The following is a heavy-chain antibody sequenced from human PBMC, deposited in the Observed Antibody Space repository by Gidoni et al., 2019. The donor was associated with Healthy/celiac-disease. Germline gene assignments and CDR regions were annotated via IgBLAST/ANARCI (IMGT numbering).Heavy chain of an antibody. V-gene: IGHV3-21*01. CDR1: GFTFSSYS. D-gene: IGHD5-12*01. Sequence: EVPLVESWGGLVKPCGSLSLSCAASGFTFSSYSMNWVRQAPGKGPEWVSSISSSSSDRYYADSGKGRFTISRDNAKNSLYRQMNSLRAEDTAVYYCARDRVNVDIVATDYWGQGTLVTVSS. CDR3: ARDRVNVDIVATDY. J-gene: IGHJ4*02. CDR2: ISSSSSDR.